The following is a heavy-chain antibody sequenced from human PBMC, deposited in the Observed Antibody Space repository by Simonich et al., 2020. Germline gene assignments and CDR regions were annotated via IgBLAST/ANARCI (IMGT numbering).Heavy chain of an antibody. CDR1: GGSFSGYY. CDR2: INHSVST. Sequence: QVQLQQWGAGLLKPSETLSLTCAVYGGSFSGYYWSWIRQPPGKGLEWIGEINHSVSTNYNPSLKSRVSISVDTSKNQCSLKRSSVTAADTAVYYCARRYYSTSFDYWGQGTLVTVSS. V-gene: IGHV4-34*01. D-gene: IGHD6-6*01. CDR3: ARRYYSTSFDY. J-gene: IGHJ4*02.